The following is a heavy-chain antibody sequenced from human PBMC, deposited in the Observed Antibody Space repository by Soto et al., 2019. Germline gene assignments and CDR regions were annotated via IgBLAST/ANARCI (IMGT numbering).Heavy chain of an antibody. CDR1: GSTFSSYW. Sequence: GGSLRLSCAASGSTFSSYWMHWVRQAPGKGLVWVSRINSDGSSTSYADSVKGRFTISRDNAKNTLYLQMNSLRAEDTAVYYCAREGSGYYFDYWGQGTLVTVSS. J-gene: IGHJ4*02. D-gene: IGHD3-10*01. CDR3: AREGSGYYFDY. CDR2: INSDGSST. V-gene: IGHV3-74*01.